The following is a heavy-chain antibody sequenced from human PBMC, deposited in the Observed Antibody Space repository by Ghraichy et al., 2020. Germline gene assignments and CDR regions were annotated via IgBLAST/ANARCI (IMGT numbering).Heavy chain of an antibody. Sequence: SETLSLTCAVSGGSISSGGYSWSWIRQPPGKGLEWIGYIYYSGSTYYNPSLKSRVTISVDTSKNQFSLKLSSVTAADTAVYYCARGMDIVATPYFDLWGRGTLVTVSS. CDR1: GGSISSGGYS. J-gene: IGHJ2*01. V-gene: IGHV4-30-4*07. D-gene: IGHD5-12*01. CDR3: ARGMDIVATPYFDL. CDR2: IYYSGST.